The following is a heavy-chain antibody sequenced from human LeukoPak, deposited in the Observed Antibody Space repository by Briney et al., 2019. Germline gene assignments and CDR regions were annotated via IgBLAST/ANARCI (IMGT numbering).Heavy chain of an antibody. CDR3: ARAPLVAAAGTAYYYYYMDV. V-gene: IGHV1-69*05. Sequence: GSSVRVSCKASGGTFSSYAISWVRQAPGQGLEWMGGIIPIFGTANYAQKFQGRVTITTDESTSTAYMELSSLRSEDTAVYYCARAPLVAAAGTAYYYYYMDVWGKGTTVTVSS. CDR2: IIPIFGTA. CDR1: GGTFSSYA. J-gene: IGHJ6*03. D-gene: IGHD6-13*01.